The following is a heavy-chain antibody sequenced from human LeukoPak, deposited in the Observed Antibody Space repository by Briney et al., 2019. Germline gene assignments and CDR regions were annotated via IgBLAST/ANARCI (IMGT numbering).Heavy chain of an antibody. D-gene: IGHD3-10*01. CDR1: GFTFSNYE. CDR3: ARGGAYGSGSYYNMNF. V-gene: IGHV3-48*03. CDR2: ISSSGSPI. J-gene: IGHJ4*02. Sequence: PGGSLRLSCAASGFTFSNYEMNWVRQAPGKGLEWVSYISSSGSPIYYADSVKGRFTISRDNSKNTLYLQMGSLRAEDMAVYYCARGGAYGSGSYYNMNFWGQGTLVTVSS.